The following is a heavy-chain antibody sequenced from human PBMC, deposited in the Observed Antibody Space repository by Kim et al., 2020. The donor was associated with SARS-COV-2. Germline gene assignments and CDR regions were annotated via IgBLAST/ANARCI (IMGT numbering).Heavy chain of an antibody. CDR3: ARETRGIAVAGPYLDY. D-gene: IGHD6-19*01. Sequence: ASVKVSCKASGYTFTSYAMHWVRQAPGQRLEWMGWINAGNGNTKYSQKFQGRVTITRDTSASTAYMELSSLRSEDTAVYYCARETRGIAVAGPYLDYWGQGTLVTVSS. CDR1: GYTFTSYA. J-gene: IGHJ4*02. V-gene: IGHV1-3*01. CDR2: INAGNGNT.